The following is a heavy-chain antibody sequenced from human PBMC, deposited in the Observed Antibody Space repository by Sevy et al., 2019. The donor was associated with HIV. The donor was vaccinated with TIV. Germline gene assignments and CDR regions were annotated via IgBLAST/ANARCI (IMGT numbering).Heavy chain of an antibody. CDR1: GGSISSGSYY. D-gene: IGHD3-10*01. Sequence: SETLSLTCTVSGGSISSGSYYWSWIRQPAGKGLEWIGRIYTSGSTNYNPSLKSRVTISVDTSKNQFSLKLSSVTAADTAVYYCARDLRFYYYYYYMDVWGKGTTVTVSS. CDR2: IYTSGST. V-gene: IGHV4-61*02. J-gene: IGHJ6*03. CDR3: ARDLRFYYYYYYMDV.